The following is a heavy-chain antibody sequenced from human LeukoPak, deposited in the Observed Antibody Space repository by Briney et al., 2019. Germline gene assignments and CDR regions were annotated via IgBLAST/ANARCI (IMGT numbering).Heavy chain of an antibody. CDR2: ICTGGST. J-gene: IGHJ3*02. V-gene: IGHV4-61*02. CDR3: ARVASLARTMIVVAVDVFDI. CDR1: GGSISSSTYY. D-gene: IGHD3-22*01. Sequence: PSETLSLTCTVSGGSISSSTYYWTWIRQPAGKGLEWIGRICTGGSTNFNPSLKSRVTISVDTSKNHFSLKLSSVAAADTAVYYCARVASLARTMIVVAVDVFDIWGQGTMVTVSS.